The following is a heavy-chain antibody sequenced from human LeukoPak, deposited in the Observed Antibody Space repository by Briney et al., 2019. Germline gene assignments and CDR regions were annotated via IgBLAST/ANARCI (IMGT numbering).Heavy chain of an antibody. CDR1: GASFTSYY. CDR2: IYYSGNT. D-gene: IGHD5-12*01. Sequence: SETLSLTCTVSGASFTSYYWSWIRQPPGKGLEWISYIYYSGNTNYNPSLKSRVSISVDTSKSQIFLKLSSVTAADTAVYYCARALNVDKVDYWGQGTLVTVSS. V-gene: IGHV4-59*12. J-gene: IGHJ4*02. CDR3: ARALNVDKVDY.